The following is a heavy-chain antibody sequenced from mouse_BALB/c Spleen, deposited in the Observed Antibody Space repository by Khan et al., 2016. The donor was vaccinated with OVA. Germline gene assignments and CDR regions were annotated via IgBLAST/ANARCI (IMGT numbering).Heavy chain of an antibody. V-gene: IGHV1-4*01. CDR3: ARSGQLGRRRGFTY. Sequence: QVRLQQSGAELARPGASVKMSCKTSGYTFTTYTLHWVKQRPGRSLEWIGYINPSNDYTNYNQKFKDKSTLTADKSSSTAYMQLSSLTSEYSAVYYCARSGQLGRRRGFTYWGQGTRVTVSA. J-gene: IGHJ3*01. D-gene: IGHD3-2*01. CDR2: INPSNDYT. CDR1: GYTFTTYT.